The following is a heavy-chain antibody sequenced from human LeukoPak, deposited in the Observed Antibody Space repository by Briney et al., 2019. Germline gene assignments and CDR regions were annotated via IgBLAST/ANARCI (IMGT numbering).Heavy chain of an antibody. D-gene: IGHD2-15*01. Sequence: SQTRSLACTVSGGSISRYYWSWIRQPAGKGLEWIGRIYTSGSTNYNPYLKSRVTMSVDTSKNQFSLKLSSVTAADTAVYYCARDYPTYCSGGSCYSDAFDIWGQGTMVTVSS. CDR2: IYTSGST. CDR3: ARDYPTYCSGGSCYSDAFDI. J-gene: IGHJ3*02. CDR1: GGSISRYY. V-gene: IGHV4-4*07.